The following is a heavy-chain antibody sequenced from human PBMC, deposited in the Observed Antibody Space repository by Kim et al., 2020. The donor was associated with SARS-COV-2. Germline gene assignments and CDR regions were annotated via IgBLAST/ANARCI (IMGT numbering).Heavy chain of an antibody. CDR3: ARMGAIPSGVYYYGMDV. J-gene: IGHJ6*02. CDR2: ISSSSSTI. Sequence: GGSLRLSCAASGFTFSSYSMNWVRQAPGKGLEWVSYISSSSSTIYYADSVKGRFTISRDNAKNSLYLQMNSLRDEDTAVYYCARMGAIPSGVYYYGMDVWGQGTTVTVSS. D-gene: IGHD1-26*01. V-gene: IGHV3-48*02. CDR1: GFTFSSYS.